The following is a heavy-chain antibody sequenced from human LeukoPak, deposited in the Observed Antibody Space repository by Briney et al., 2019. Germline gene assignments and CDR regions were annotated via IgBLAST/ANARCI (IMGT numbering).Heavy chain of an antibody. CDR2: INHSGST. D-gene: IGHD2-15*01. CDR1: GFTFSNYG. J-gene: IGHJ6*03. V-gene: IGHV4-34*01. CDR3: ARGYCSGGSCYFYYYYYYMDV. Sequence: GSLRLSCAASGFTFSNYGMHWVRQPPGKGLEWIGEINHSGSTNYNPSLKSRVTISVDTSKNQFSLKLSSVTAADTAVYYCARGYCSGGSCYFYYYYYYMDVWGKGTTVTVSS.